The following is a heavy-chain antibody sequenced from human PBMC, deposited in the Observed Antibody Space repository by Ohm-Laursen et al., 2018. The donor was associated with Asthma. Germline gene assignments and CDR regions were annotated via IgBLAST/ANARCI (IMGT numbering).Heavy chain of an antibody. V-gene: IGHV1-69*13. CDR3: ARKRGACISSTCYSLDF. D-gene: IGHD2-15*01. CDR1: GGTFNNYV. Sequence: SVKVSCKSLGGTFNNYVIGWVRQAPGQGLEWVGGINSVFGITSYPQKFQGRVTVTADESTSTVYMELSSLTSEDTAVYFCARKRGACISSTCYSLDFWGQGTRVTVSS. CDR2: INSVFGIT. J-gene: IGHJ4*02.